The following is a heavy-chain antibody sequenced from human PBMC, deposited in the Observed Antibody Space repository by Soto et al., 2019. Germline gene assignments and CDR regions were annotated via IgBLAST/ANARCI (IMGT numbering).Heavy chain of an antibody. CDR3: AKERTSFGGVIVTGNFDY. J-gene: IGHJ4*02. CDR2: ISGSGGSK. Sequence: EVQLLESGGGLVQPGGSLRLSCAASGFTFSSYAMSWVRQAPGKGLEWVSAISGSGGSKYYADSVTGRVTISRDNTKNTLDLQMNSLRDDDTAVYYCAKERTSFGGVIVTGNFDYWGQGTLVTVSS. D-gene: IGHD3-16*02. V-gene: IGHV3-23*01. CDR1: GFTFSSYA.